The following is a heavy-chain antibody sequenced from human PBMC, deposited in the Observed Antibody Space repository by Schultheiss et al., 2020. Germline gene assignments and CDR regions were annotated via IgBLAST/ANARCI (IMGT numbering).Heavy chain of an antibody. J-gene: IGHJ6*02. CDR3: ASSDLAPRPCNYYGMDV. CDR1: GGSISSGSYY. V-gene: IGHV4-61*02. CDR2: IYTSGRT. Sequence: SETLSLTCTVCGGSISSGSYYCSWIRQPAGKGLEWIGRIYTSGRTNYNPSLKSRVTISVDTSKNQFSLKLSSVTAADTAVYYCASSDLAPRPCNYYGMDVWCQ. D-gene: IGHD6-6*01.